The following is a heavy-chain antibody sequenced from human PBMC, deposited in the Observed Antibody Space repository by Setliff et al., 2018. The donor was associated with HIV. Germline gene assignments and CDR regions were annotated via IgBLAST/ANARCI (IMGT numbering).Heavy chain of an antibody. V-gene: IGHV4-61*01. Sequence: PSETLSLTCTVSGGSISSGSYYWSWIRQPPGKGLEWIGCIPHSGNTNFNPSLNSRVTISLDTSKNQFSLRLTSLTAADTAIYYCARSTVGAGASFPWGRGILVTVSS. CDR3: ARSTVGAGASFP. CDR1: GGSISSGSYY. J-gene: IGHJ5*02. D-gene: IGHD1-26*01. CDR2: IPHSGNT.